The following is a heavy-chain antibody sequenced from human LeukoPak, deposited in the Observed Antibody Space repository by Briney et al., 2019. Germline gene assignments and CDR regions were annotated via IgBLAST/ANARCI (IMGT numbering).Heavy chain of an antibody. CDR3: SKKGQADNDGKPD. D-gene: IGHD1-1*01. Sequence: GGSLRLSCAASGFTFSSYGMHWVRQAPGKGLEWVAFIHYDGSYKYYADSVKGRFTISRDDSRNTLYLQMNSLRAEDTAVYYCSKKGQADNDGKPDWGQGTLVTVSS. CDR2: IHYDGSYK. V-gene: IGHV3-30*02. CDR1: GFTFSSYG. J-gene: IGHJ4*02.